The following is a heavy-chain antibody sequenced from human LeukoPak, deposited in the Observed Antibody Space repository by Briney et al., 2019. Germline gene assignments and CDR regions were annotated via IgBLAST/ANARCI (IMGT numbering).Heavy chain of an antibody. D-gene: IGHD2-2*01. V-gene: IGHV3-11*06. CDR1: GFTVSAYY. Sequence: GGSLRLSCAASGFTVSAYYMSWIRQAPGKGLEWVSFISSRGTYTNYAHSVKGRFTISRDNAKNSLYLQVNSLRAEDTAMYFCARDRGPAHCTSTSCYGEFDCWGQGTLVTVSS. CDR3: ARDRGPAHCTSTSCYGEFDC. J-gene: IGHJ4*02. CDR2: ISSRGTYT.